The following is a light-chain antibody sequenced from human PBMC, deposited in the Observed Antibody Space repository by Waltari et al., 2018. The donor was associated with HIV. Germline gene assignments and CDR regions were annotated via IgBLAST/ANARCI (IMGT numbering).Light chain of an antibody. V-gene: IGLV1-51*01. CDR2: DND. CDR1: SSTIGSRL. Sequence: QSVLTQPPSVSAAPGQKVTISCSGSSSTIGSRLLSWYQQLPGTAPTLLLYDNDKRPAGIPERCAGSTSGTSGTLGITGLQTGDEADYYCGTWDYSLSAGVFGGGTKLTVL. J-gene: IGLJ3*02. CDR3: GTWDYSLSAGV.